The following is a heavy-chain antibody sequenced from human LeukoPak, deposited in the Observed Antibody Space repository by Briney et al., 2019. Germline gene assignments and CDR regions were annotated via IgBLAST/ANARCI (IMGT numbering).Heavy chain of an antibody. D-gene: IGHD3-3*01. V-gene: IGHV4-59*08. CDR1: GGSISGYY. CDR2: FYHSGST. Sequence: PSETLSLTCSVSGGSISGYYCSWIRQTPEKRVEWIGWFYHSGSTQYKPSLKSRVTISVDKSNNQFSLKLNSVTAADTAVYYCARYDLSPSKYLDYWGQGTLVTVSS. J-gene: IGHJ4*02. CDR3: ARYDLSPSKYLDY.